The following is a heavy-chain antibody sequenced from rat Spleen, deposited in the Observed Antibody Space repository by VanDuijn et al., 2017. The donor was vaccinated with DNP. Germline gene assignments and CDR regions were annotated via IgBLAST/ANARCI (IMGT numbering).Heavy chain of an antibody. D-gene: IGHD1-2*01. CDR3: ATSDSYGFAY. CDR2: ISYDGSST. CDR1: GFIFSNYG. V-gene: IGHV5-29*01. J-gene: IGHJ3*01. Sequence: EVQLVESGGGPVQPGRSLKLSCVASGFIFSNYGMAWVRQAPTKGLEWVATISYDGSSTWYRDSVKGRFTISRDNAKSTLYLQMDSLRSEDTATYYCATSDSYGFAYWGQGTLVTVSS.